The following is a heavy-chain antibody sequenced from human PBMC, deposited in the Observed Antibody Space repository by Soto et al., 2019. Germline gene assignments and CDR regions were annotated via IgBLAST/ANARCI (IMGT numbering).Heavy chain of an antibody. Sequence: HPGGSLRLSCAASGFTFSSYAMSWVRQAPGKGLEWVSAISGSGGSTYYADSVKGRFTISRDNSKNTLYLQMNSLRAEDTAVYYCAKDVVRGGYYYYGMDVWGQGTTGTVSS. J-gene: IGHJ6*02. CDR3: AKDVVRGGYYYYGMDV. CDR1: GFTFSSYA. D-gene: IGHD2-15*01. V-gene: IGHV3-23*01. CDR2: ISGSGGST.